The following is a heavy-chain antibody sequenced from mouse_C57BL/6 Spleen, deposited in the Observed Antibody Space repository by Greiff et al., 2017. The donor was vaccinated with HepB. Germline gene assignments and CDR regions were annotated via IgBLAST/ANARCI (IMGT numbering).Heavy chain of an antibody. CDR2: IDPETGGT. CDR3: TNYSNYEDYYAMDY. D-gene: IGHD2-5*01. CDR1: GYTFTDYE. Sequence: QVQLQQSGAELVRPGASVTLSCKASGYTFTDYEMHRVKQTPVHGLEWIGAIDPETGGTAYNQKFKGKAILTADKSSSTAYMELRSLTSEDSAVYYCTNYSNYEDYYAMDYWGQGTSVTVSS. J-gene: IGHJ4*01. V-gene: IGHV1-15*01.